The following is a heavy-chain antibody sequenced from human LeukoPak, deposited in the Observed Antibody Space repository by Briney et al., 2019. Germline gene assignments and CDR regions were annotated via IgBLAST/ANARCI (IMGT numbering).Heavy chain of an antibody. Sequence: APVKVSCKASGYTFTSYDINWVRQATGQGLEWMGWMNPNSGNTGYAQKFQGRVTMTRNTSISTAYMELSSLRSEDTAVYYCARAGPYDILTGYSPIDYWGQGTLVTVSS. CDR3: ARAGPYDILTGYSPIDY. CDR1: GYTFTSYD. CDR2: MNPNSGNT. J-gene: IGHJ4*02. D-gene: IGHD3-9*01. V-gene: IGHV1-8*01.